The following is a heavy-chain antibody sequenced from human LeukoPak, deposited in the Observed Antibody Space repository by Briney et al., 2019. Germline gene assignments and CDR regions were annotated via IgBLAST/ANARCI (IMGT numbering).Heavy chain of an antibody. V-gene: IGHV3-21*01. CDR3: ARDLVEMATIGPFDI. CDR2: ISSSSSYI. CDR1: GESFSGYF. Sequence: ETLSLTCAVYGESFSGYFWNWVRQAPGKGLEWVSSISSSSSYIYYADSVKGRFTISRDNAKNSLYLQMNSLRAEDTAVYYCARDLVEMATIGPFDIWGQGTMVTVSS. J-gene: IGHJ3*02. D-gene: IGHD5-24*01.